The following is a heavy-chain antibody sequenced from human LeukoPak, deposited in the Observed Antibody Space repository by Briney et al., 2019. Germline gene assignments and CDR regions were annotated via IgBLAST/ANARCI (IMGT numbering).Heavy chain of an antibody. CDR3: TTGITLRARPLDY. Sequence: GGSLRLSCAASGFTLSNAWMSWVRQAPGKGLEWVGRIKSKTDGGTTDYAAPVKGRFTISRDDSKNTLYLQMNSLKTEDTGVYYCTTGITLRARPLDYWGQGTLVTVSS. CDR1: GFTLSNAW. CDR2: IKSKTDGGTT. V-gene: IGHV3-15*01. D-gene: IGHD1-14*01. J-gene: IGHJ4*02.